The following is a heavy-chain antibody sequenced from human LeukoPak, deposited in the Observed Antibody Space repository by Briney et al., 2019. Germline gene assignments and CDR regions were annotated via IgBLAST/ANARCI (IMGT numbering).Heavy chain of an antibody. CDR1: GFTFSTYA. V-gene: IGHV3-7*01. Sequence: GGSLRLSCAASGFTFSTYAVNWVRQAPGKGLEWMANINQDGSEQHYVDSVRGRFTISRDNAKNTLYLQMNSLRAEDTAVYYCANLAVTGPGDYWGQGTLVTVSS. J-gene: IGHJ4*02. CDR3: ANLAVTGPGDY. CDR2: INQDGSEQ. D-gene: IGHD6-19*01.